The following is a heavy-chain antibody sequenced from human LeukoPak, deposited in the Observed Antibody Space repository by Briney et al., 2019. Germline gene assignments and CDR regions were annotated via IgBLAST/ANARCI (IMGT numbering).Heavy chain of an antibody. Sequence: APVKVSCKASGYTFTSYGISWVRQAPGQGLEWMGWISAYNGNTNYAQKLQGRVTMTTDTSTSTAYMELRSLRSDDTAVYYCARGGHGSSTGPVYNWFDPWGQGTLVTVSS. CDR3: ARGGHGSSTGPVYNWFDP. D-gene: IGHD2-2*01. CDR1: GYTFTSYG. V-gene: IGHV1-18*01. J-gene: IGHJ5*02. CDR2: ISAYNGNT.